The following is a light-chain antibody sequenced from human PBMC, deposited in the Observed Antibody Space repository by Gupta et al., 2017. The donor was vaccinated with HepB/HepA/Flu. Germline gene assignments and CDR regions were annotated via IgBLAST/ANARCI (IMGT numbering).Light chain of an antibody. CDR3: QSLDASGRV. Sequence: DALTQPPVSVSLGQSARHPCSGDTLSRQYTYWYQQRPGQAPILIIFQDKERSPGIPERFSASSSGTTASLTISDVQSEDAADYFCQSLDASGRVFGGGTKLTVL. J-gene: IGLJ3*02. CDR1: TLSRQY. CDR2: QDK. V-gene: IGLV3-25*03.